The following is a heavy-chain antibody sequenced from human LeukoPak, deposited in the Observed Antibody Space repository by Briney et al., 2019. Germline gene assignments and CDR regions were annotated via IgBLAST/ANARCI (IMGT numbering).Heavy chain of an antibody. V-gene: IGHV3-20*04. CDR2: INWNGGST. CDR3: AKVRGVIYYFDY. CDR1: GLTFGDYG. D-gene: IGHD3-3*01. Sequence: GGSLRLSCAASGLTFGDYGMSWVRQAPGKGLEWVSGINWNGGSTGYADSVKGRFTISRDNSKNTLYLQMNSLRAEDTAVYYCAKVRGVIYYFDYWGQGTLVTVSS. J-gene: IGHJ4*02.